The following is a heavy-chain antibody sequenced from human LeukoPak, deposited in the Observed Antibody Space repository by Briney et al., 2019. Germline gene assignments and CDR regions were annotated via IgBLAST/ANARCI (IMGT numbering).Heavy chain of an antibody. V-gene: IGHV3-7*03. CDR1: GFIFTDYW. CDR2: TNKDGSEK. D-gene: IGHD3-22*01. Sequence: PGGSLRLSCEASGFIFTDYWMTWARQAPGKGLEWVANTNKDGSEKWYVDSVKGRFTISRDNAKNSLYLQMNSLRAEDTAVYYCARDKGDYDTSGSLFVFGGQGTLVTVSS. J-gene: IGHJ4*02. CDR3: ARDKGDYDTSGSLFVF.